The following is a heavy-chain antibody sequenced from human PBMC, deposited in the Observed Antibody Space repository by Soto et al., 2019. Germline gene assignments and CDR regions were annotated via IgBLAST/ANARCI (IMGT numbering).Heavy chain of an antibody. V-gene: IGHV4-39*01. CDR2: IYYSGIT. CDR3: ARHRGPMVRGVITNWFDP. J-gene: IGHJ5*02. D-gene: IGHD3-10*01. Sequence: PSETRSRTCTVSGGSVSSGSHCWGWIRQPPGKVLEWIGSIYYSGITYYNPSLKSRVTISVDTSKNQFSLKLSSVTAADTAVYYCARHRGPMVRGVITNWFDPWGQGTLVTVSS. CDR1: GGSVSSGSHC.